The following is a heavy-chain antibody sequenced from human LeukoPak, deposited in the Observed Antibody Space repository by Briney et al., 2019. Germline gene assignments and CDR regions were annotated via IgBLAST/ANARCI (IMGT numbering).Heavy chain of an antibody. Sequence: GESLKISCQGSGYSFTNYWIGWVRQMPGKGLEWMGIIYPGDSDTRYSPSFQGQVTISADKSISTAYLQWSSLKASDTAMYYCARQYSSSSEGEYFDYWGQGTLVTVSS. CDR2: IYPGDSDT. J-gene: IGHJ4*02. D-gene: IGHD6-6*01. V-gene: IGHV5-51*01. CDR1: GYSFTNYW. CDR3: ARQYSSSSEGEYFDY.